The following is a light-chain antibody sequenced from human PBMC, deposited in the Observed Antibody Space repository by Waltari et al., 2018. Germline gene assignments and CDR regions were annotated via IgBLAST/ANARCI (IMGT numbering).Light chain of an antibody. CDR2: LNADGSH. J-gene: IGLJ3*02. CDR1: SGHTNYA. V-gene: IGLV4-69*01. CDR3: QTWDHGIKL. Sequence: QLLLTQSPSTSASLGASVKITCSLSSGHTNYAIAWHQQQPQRGPRSLMKLNADGSHTKRDGIPDRFAGSSSGADRYLTISSVESEDEADYYCQTWDHGIKLFGWGTKLTVL.